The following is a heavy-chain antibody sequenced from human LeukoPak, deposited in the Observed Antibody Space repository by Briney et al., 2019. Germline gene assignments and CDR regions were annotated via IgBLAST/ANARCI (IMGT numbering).Heavy chain of an antibody. J-gene: IGHJ5*02. CDR2: IYTSGST. D-gene: IGHD2-2*01. CDR3: PTGMPAAMYPNWFDP. Sequence: SQTLSLTCTVSGGSISSYYWSWIRQPAGKGLEWIGRIYTSGSTNYIPSLKSRVTMSVDTSKNQFSLKLSSVTAADTAVYYCPTGMPAAMYPNWFDPWGQGTLVTVSS. CDR1: GGSISSYY. V-gene: IGHV4-4*07.